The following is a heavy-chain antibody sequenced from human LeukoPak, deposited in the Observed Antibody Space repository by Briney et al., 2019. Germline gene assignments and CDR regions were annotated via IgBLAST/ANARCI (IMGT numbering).Heavy chain of an antibody. V-gene: IGHV4-61*02. CDR1: AGSISSGCYY. Sequence: PSQTLSLTCLVAAGSISSGCYYWSWIRHPAGKGLEWLRRIYTRGSTNYNLSLKTRVPVTLPTSQNQFSLKPSSVTAADTAVYYCAGGHSSSAEIFDYWGQGTLVTVSS. CDR2: IYTRGST. CDR3: AGGHSSSAEIFDY. D-gene: IGHD6-13*01. J-gene: IGHJ4*02.